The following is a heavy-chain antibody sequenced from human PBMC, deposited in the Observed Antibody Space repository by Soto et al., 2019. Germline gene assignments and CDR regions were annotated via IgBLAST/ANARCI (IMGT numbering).Heavy chain of an antibody. CDR2: MNPNSGNT. CDR3: ARETDYVILTGNNYYYGMDV. D-gene: IGHD3-9*01. V-gene: IGHV1-8*01. CDR1: GYTFTSYD. J-gene: IGHJ6*02. Sequence: GASVKVSCKASGYTFTSYDINWVRLATGQGLEWMGWMNPNSGNTAYAQKFQGRVTMTRNTSISTAYMELSSLRSEDTAVYYCARETDYVILTGNNYYYGMDVWGQGTTVTGSS.